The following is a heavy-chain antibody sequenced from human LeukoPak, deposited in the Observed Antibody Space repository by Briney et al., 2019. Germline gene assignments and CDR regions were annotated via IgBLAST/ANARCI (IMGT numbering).Heavy chain of an antibody. V-gene: IGHV1-2*02. Sequence: ASVKVSCKASGYTFTGYYMHWVRQAPGQGLEWMGWINPNSGGTNYAQKFQGRVTMTRDTSISTAHMELSRLRSDDTAVYYCARYNSLWADYYYNYYMDVWGKGTTVTVSS. CDR3: ARYNSLWADYYYNYYMDV. J-gene: IGHJ6*03. CDR2: INPNSGGT. D-gene: IGHD1-20*01. CDR1: GYTFTGYY.